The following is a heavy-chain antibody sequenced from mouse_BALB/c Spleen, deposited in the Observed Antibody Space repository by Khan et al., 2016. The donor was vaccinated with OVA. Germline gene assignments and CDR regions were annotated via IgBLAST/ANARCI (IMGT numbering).Heavy chain of an antibody. Sequence: EVQLQESGPGLVKPSQSLSLTCTVTGYSITSDYAWNWIRQFPGNKLEWMGYISYSGSTSYNPSLKSRISITRDTSKNTFFLQLNSVTTEDTATYFCARSGYEAWFAYWGQGTLVTVSA. V-gene: IGHV3-2*02. CDR2: ISYSGST. CDR1: GYSITSDYA. J-gene: IGHJ3*01. CDR3: ARSGYEAWFAY. D-gene: IGHD2-14*01.